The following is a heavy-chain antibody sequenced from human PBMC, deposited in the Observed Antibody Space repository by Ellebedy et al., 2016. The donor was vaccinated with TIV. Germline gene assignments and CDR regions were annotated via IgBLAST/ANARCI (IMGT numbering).Heavy chain of an antibody. CDR1: GYTFTSYD. CDR3: GLLVATNYYYYGMDV. D-gene: IGHD5-12*01. Sequence: SVKVSXXASGYTFTSYDINWVRQATGQGLEWMGGIIPIFGTANYAQKFQGRVTITADESTSTAYMELSSLRSEDTAVYYCGLLVATNYYYYGMDVWGQGTTVTVSS. J-gene: IGHJ6*02. V-gene: IGHV1-69*13. CDR2: IIPIFGTA.